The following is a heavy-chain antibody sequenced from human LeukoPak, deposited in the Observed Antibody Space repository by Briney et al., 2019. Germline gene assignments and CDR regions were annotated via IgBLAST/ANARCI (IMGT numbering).Heavy chain of an antibody. J-gene: IGHJ5*02. CDR2: ISSSSSYI. CDR3: ARVVGTRYCSGGSCFNWFDP. D-gene: IGHD2-15*01. Sequence: GGSLRLSCAASGFTFSSYSMNWVRHAPGKGLEWVSSISSSSSYIYYADSVKGRFTISRDNAKNSLYLQMNSLRAEDAAVYYCARVVGTRYCSGGSCFNWFDPWGQGTLVTVSS. V-gene: IGHV3-21*01. CDR1: GFTFSSYS.